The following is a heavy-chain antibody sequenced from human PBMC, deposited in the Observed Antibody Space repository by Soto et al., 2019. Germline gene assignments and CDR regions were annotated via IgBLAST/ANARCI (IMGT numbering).Heavy chain of an antibody. CDR3: ARFVRHQLPTIDF. D-gene: IGHD2-2*01. CDR1: GYTFTSCD. Sequence: QVQLVQSGAEVKEPGASVRVSCKASGYTFTSCDINWVRQATGQGLEWMGWMNPESRNTGYAQKFQGRVTMTRDTSISTAYMELTSLRSEDTAVYYCARFVRHQLPTIDFWGQGTLVTVSS. CDR2: MNPESRNT. J-gene: IGHJ4*02. V-gene: IGHV1-8*01.